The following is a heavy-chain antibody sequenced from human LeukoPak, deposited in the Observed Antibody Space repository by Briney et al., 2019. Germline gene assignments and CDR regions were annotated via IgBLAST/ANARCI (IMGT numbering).Heavy chain of an antibody. CDR1: GWSFSGYY. CDR2: INHSGNT. J-gene: IGHJ5*02. V-gene: IGHV4-34*01. CDR3: ARRPIYDFWSGYWES. Sequence: PSETLSLTCAVYGWSFSGYYWSWIRQPPGEGLEWIGEINHSGNTDYNPSLKSRVAISVDPSKNQFSLNLNSVTAADTAVYYCARRPIYDFWSGYWESWGQGTLVTVSS. D-gene: IGHD3-3*01.